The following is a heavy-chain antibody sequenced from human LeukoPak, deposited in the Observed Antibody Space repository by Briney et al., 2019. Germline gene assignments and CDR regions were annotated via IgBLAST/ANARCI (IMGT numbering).Heavy chain of an antibody. CDR2: IIPIFGTA. Sequence: GASVKVSCKASGYTFTSYGISWVRQAPGQGLEWMGGIIPIFGTANYAQKFQGRVTITTDESTSTAYMELSSLRSEDTAVYYCARLSQVAQEWLLPPPFDYWGQGTLVTVSS. CDR1: GYTFTSYG. J-gene: IGHJ4*02. CDR3: ARLSQVAQEWLLPPPFDY. V-gene: IGHV1-69*05. D-gene: IGHD5-12*01.